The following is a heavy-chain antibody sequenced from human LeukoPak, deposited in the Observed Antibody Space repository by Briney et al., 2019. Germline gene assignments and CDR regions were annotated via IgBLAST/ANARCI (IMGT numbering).Heavy chain of an antibody. D-gene: IGHD3-10*01. CDR3: ARGQGKNWFDP. CDR2: TYYRSRWYN. Sequence: SQTLSLTCAISGDRVSSNSAVWNWINLSPSTGLEWLGRTYYRSRWYNDYAVSVKSRITITPDTSKNQFSLQLNSVTPEDTAVYYCARGQGKNWFDPWGQGNLVTVSP. V-gene: IGHV6-1*01. J-gene: IGHJ5*02. CDR1: GDRVSSNSAV.